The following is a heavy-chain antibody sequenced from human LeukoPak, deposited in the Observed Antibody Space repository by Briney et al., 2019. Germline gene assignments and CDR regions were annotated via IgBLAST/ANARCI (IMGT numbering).Heavy chain of an antibody. CDR3: ARDESSGYSSRGVFDI. CDR1: GFTFSDYY. J-gene: IGHJ3*02. Sequence: GGSLRLSCAATGFTFSDYYMSWIRQAPGKGLEWVSYISSSGSTIYYADSVKGRFTISRDNAKNSLYLQMNSLRAEDTAVYYCARDESSGYSSRGVFDIWGQGTMVTVSS. D-gene: IGHD3-22*01. CDR2: ISSSGSTI. V-gene: IGHV3-11*04.